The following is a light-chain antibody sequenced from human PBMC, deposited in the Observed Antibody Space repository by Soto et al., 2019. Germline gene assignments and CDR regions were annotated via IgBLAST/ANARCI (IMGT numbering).Light chain of an antibody. CDR3: QQYGTSPWT. J-gene: IGKJ1*01. V-gene: IGKV3-20*01. CDR1: QSVGSNY. Sequence: EIVLTQSPGTLSLSPGERATLSCRASQSVGSNYLAWYQQKPGQAPRLLIYIASGRAAGIPDRFSGSGSGTDFTLTISRVEPEDFVVYYCQQYGTSPWTFGQGTKVEIK. CDR2: IAS.